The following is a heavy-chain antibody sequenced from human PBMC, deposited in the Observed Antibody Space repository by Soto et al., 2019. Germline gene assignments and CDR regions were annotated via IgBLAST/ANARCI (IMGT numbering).Heavy chain of an antibody. CDR1: GYSFTSYW. Sequence: PGESLKISCKGSGYSFTSYWIGWVRQMPGKGLEWMGIIYPGDSDTRYSPSIQGQVTISADKSISTAYLQWSSLKASDTAMYYRTITAFSDTVTTLSWLGAFDIWGQGTMSTV. CDR2: IYPGDSDT. D-gene: IGHD4-17*01. CDR3: TITAFSDTVTTLSWLGAFDI. J-gene: IGHJ3*02. V-gene: IGHV5-51*01.